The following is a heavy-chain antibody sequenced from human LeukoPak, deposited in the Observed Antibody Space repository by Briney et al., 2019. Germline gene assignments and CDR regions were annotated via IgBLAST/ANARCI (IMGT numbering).Heavy chain of an antibody. J-gene: IGHJ4*02. CDR1: GFTFDDYA. V-gene: IGHV3-9*01. Sequence: GRSLRLSCAASGFTFDDYAMHWVRQAPGKGLEWVSGVSWNSGSVGYADSVKGRFTISRGNAKNSLYLQMNSLRAEDTALYHCAKDVGRLERNPDYWGQGTLVTVSS. CDR2: VSWNSGSV. CDR3: AKDVGRLERNPDY. D-gene: IGHD1-1*01.